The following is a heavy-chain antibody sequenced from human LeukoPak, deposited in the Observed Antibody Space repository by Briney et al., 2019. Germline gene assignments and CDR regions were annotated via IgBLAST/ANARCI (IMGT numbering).Heavy chain of an antibody. CDR3: AREYCGGDCYSGYFDY. CDR2: IIPIFGTA. J-gene: IGHJ4*02. V-gene: IGHV1-69*13. CDR1: GGTFSSYA. Sequence: ASVKVSCKASGGTFSSYAISWVRQAPGQGLEWMGGIIPIFGTANYAQKFQGRVTITADESTSTAYMELSSLRSEDTAVYYCAREYCGGDCYSGYFDYWGQGTLVTVSS. D-gene: IGHD2-21*02.